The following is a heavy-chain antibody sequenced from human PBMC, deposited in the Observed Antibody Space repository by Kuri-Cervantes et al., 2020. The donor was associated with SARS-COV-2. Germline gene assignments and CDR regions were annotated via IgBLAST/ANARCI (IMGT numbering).Heavy chain of an antibody. CDR1: GFTFSGYG. D-gene: IGHD5-18*01. CDR3: AREAAMATGDYYYYMDV. J-gene: IGHJ6*03. V-gene: IGHV1-2*02. Sequence: GGSLRLSCAASGFTFSGYGMHWVRQAPGQGLEWMGWINPNSGGTNYAQKFQGRVTMTRDTSISTAYMELSRLRSDDTAVYYCAREAAMATGDYYYYMDVWGKGTTVTVSS. CDR2: INPNSGGT.